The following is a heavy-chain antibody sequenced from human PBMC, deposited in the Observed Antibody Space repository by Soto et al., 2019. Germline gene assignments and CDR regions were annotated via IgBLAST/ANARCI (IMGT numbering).Heavy chain of an antibody. CDR1: GGTFSSYA. J-gene: IGHJ4*02. CDR3: AREGRHFDY. CDR2: INPIFGTP. Sequence: GASVKVSGKASGGTFSSYAISWVRQAPGQGLEWMGGINPIFGTPHYAQKYQGRVTITADTFTNTAYMESTRLTSDDTAVYFCAREGRHFDYWGQGTLVTVSS. V-gene: IGHV1-69*06.